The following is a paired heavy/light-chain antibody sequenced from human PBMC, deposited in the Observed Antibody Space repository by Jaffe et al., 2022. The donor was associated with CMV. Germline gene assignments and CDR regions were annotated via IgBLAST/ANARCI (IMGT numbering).Light chain of an antibody. CDR2: KTS. V-gene: IGKV1-5*03. Sequence: DIQMTQSPSTLSASVGDRVTITCRASQSISRWLAWYQQKPGKAPKLIIYKTSTLESGVPSRFSGSGSETEFTLTISSLQPDDFATYYCQHYNTYTPWTFGQGTKVGIK. CDR1: QSISRW. CDR3: QHYNTYTPWT. J-gene: IGKJ1*01.
Heavy chain of an antibody. CDR3: ARVGHGDFWRGYIRGPFDS. Sequence: EVQLVESGGGLVQPGGSLRLSCAASGFTFSRYYIHWVRQVPGKGLVWVSHINADGSNTTYADSVKGRFTISRDNGKNTVYLQMNSLRVEDTAVYYCARVGHGDFWRGYIRGPFDSWGQGTLVTVSS. CDR2: INADGSNT. J-gene: IGHJ4*02. CDR1: GFTFSRYY. D-gene: IGHD3-3*01. V-gene: IGHV3-74*01.